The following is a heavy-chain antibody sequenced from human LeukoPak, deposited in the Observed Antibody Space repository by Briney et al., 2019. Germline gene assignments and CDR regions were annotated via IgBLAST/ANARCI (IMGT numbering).Heavy chain of an antibody. J-gene: IGHJ4*02. D-gene: IGHD1-1*01. CDR2: ISGSGGSI. Sequence: GGSLRLSCAASGFTFSTYAMSWVRQAPGEGLEWVSAISGSGGSIYYADSVKGRFTISRDNSKNTLYLQMNSLRAEDTAVYYCGQLSFDYWGQGTLVTASS. CDR1: GFTFSTYA. CDR3: GQLSFDY. V-gene: IGHV3-23*01.